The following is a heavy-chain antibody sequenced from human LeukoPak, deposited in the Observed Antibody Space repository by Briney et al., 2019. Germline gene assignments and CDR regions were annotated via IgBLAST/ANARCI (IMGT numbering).Heavy chain of an antibody. CDR3: VREPDYYDSRGDAFDI. V-gene: IGHV3-74*01. Sequence: GGSLRLSCAASGFTFSSHWMHWVRQAPGKGLVWVARINTDGSTRNYADSVKGRFTISRDSAKSTLNLQMNSLRAEDTAVYYCVREPDYYDSRGDAFDIWGQGTMVTVSS. D-gene: IGHD3-22*01. CDR1: GFTFSSHW. J-gene: IGHJ3*02. CDR2: INTDGSTR.